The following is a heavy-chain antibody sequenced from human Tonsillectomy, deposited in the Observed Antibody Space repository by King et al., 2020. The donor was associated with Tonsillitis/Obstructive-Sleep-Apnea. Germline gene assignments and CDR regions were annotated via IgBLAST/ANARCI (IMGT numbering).Heavy chain of an antibody. J-gene: IGHJ4*02. D-gene: IGHD3-10*01. V-gene: IGHV3-23*04. CDR3: ASTPYGSGTYYYFDY. CDR1: GLTFGSHA. CDR2: ISGSGDST. Sequence: VQLVESGGGLVQPGWSLRLSCEASGLTFGSHAMSWVRQAPGKGLEWVSGISGSGDSTYYADSVKGRFTISRDKSKNTLFLQMNSLRAEDTAVYYCASTPYGSGTYYYFDYWGQGTLVTVSS.